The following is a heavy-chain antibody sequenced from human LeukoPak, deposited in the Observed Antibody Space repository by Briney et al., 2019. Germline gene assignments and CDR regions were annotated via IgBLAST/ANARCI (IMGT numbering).Heavy chain of an antibody. D-gene: IGHD3-3*01. V-gene: IGHV3-7*01. CDR3: ARDLDFWSGFSSYYMDV. Sequence: PGGSLRLSCAASGFTFSSYWMSWVRQAPGKGLEWVANIKQDGSEKYYVDSVKGRFTISRDNAKNSLYLQMNSLRAEDTAVYYCARDLDFWSGFSSYYMDVWGKGTTVTVSS. J-gene: IGHJ6*03. CDR1: GFTFSSYW. CDR2: IKQDGSEK.